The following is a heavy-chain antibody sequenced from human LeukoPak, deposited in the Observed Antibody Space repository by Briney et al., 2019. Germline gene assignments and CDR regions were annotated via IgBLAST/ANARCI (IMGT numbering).Heavy chain of an antibody. CDR1: GDSISSGSYY. D-gene: IGHD2-8*01. J-gene: IGHJ5*02. CDR2: IYHSGTT. V-gene: IGHV4-39*01. CDR3: ARYGENTKTFDP. Sequence: SETLSLTCTVSGDSISSGSYYWGWIRQPPGRGLEWIGIIYHSGTTYYNPSLKSRVTISVDTSKNQFSLKLSSVTAADTAVYYCARYGENTKTFDPWGQGTLVTVSS.